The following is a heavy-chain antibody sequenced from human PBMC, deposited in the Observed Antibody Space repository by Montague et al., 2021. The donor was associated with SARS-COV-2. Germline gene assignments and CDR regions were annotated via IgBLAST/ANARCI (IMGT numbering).Heavy chain of an antibody. Sequence: SLRLSCAASGFTFSSFSMNWFRQAPGKGLEWVSSISSSSIYIYYADSVQGRFTISRDNAKNSLYLQMNSLRAEDTAVYYCAGAQRDYVGERTTYYYYGMDVWSQGTTVTVSS. J-gene: IGHJ6*02. CDR3: AGAQRDYVGERTTYYYYGMDV. CDR1: GFTFSSFS. D-gene: IGHD1-14*01. V-gene: IGHV3-21*01. CDR2: ISSSSIYI.